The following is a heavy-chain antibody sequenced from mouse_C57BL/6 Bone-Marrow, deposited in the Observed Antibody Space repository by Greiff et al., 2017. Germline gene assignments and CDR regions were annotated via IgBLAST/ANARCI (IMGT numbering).Heavy chain of an antibody. Sequence: QVQLQQSGAELVRPGTSVKVSCKASGYAFTNYLIEWVKQRPGQGLEWIGVINPGSGGTNYNEKFKGKATLTADKSYSTAYMQISSLTSEDSAVYFFSRDYGSSPAYWGQGTLVTVSA. CDR3: SRDYGSSPAY. V-gene: IGHV1-54*01. J-gene: IGHJ3*01. CDR1: GYAFTNYL. D-gene: IGHD1-1*01. CDR2: INPGSGGT.